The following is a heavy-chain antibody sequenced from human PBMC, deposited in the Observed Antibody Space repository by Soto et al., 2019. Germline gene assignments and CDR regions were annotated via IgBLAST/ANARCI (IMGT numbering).Heavy chain of an antibody. CDR2: IYYSGST. Sequence: QLQLQESGPGLGKPSETLSLTCTVSGGSISSSSYYWGWIRQPPGKGLEWIGSIYYSGSTYYNPSLKCRVTVPADTSKSQSSLKLSSVTAAHPAVYYCASTMLRGGWFAPWGQGTLVTVSS. J-gene: IGHJ5*02. D-gene: IGHD3-10*01. CDR1: GGSISSSSYY. CDR3: ASTMLRGGWFAP. V-gene: IGHV4-39*01.